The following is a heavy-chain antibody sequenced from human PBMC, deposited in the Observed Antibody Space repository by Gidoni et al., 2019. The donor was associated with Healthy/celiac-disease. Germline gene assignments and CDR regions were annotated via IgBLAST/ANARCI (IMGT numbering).Heavy chain of an antibody. CDR3: ARGGYYDSSGYYSPYYFDY. CDR1: GFTFSSYG. J-gene: IGHJ4*02. D-gene: IGHD3-22*01. CDR2: IWYDGSNK. V-gene: IGHV3-33*08. Sequence: QVQLVESGGGVVQPGRSLRLSCAASGFTFSSYGMHWVRQAPGKGLEWVAVIWYDGSNKYYADSVKGRFTISRDNSKNTLYLQMNSLRAEDTAVYYCARGGYYDSSGYYSPYYFDYWGQGTLVTVSS.